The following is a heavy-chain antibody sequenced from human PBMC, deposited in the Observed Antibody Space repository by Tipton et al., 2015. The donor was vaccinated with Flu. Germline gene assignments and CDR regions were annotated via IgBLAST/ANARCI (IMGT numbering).Heavy chain of an antibody. Sequence: SLRLSCEASGFRFRSYIMHWVRQAPGKGLEWVAAVWSDEYTKYYADSVKGRFTVSRDTSQDTLHLQMNSLRGEDTAMYFCARTQWGVISDHDAFDIWGRGTLVTVSP. CDR3: ARTQWGVISDHDAFDI. CDR2: VWSDEYTK. V-gene: IGHV3-33*01. CDR1: GFRFRSYI. D-gene: IGHD3-10*01. J-gene: IGHJ3*02.